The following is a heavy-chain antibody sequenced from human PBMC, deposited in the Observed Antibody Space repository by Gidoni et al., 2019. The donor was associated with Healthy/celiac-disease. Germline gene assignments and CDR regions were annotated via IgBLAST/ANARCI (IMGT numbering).Heavy chain of an antibody. V-gene: IGHV3-48*01. CDR2: ISSSSSTI. J-gene: IGHJ6*02. CDR1: GFTFISYS. Sequence: EVQLVESGGVLVQPGGSLRLSGAASGFTFISYSMTGVSKAPGKVLEWVSYISSSSSTIYYTDSVKGRFTISRDNAKNSLYLQMNSLRAEDTAVYYCARDSMVQGVIINYYYYGMDVWGQGTTVTVSS. CDR3: ARDSMVQGVIINYYYYGMDV. D-gene: IGHD3-10*01.